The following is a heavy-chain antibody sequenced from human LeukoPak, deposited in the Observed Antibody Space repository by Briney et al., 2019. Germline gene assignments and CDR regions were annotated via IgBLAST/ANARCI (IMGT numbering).Heavy chain of an antibody. Sequence: GRSLRLSCAASGLTFSSYGMHWVRQAPGKGLEWVALISYDERNKYYADSVKGRFAISRDNSKNTLYLQMNSLRAEDTAVYYCAKNYDSGGYYPDYWGQGTLVTVSS. V-gene: IGHV3-30*18. CDR1: GLTFSSYG. J-gene: IGHJ4*02. D-gene: IGHD3-22*01. CDR3: AKNYDSGGYYPDY. CDR2: ISYDERNK.